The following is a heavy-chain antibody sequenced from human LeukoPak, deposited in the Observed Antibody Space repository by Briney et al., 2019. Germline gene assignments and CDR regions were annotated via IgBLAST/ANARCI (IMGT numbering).Heavy chain of an antibody. D-gene: IGHD5-18*01. J-gene: IGHJ5*02. CDR3: ARAGRGYSYGYYWFDP. Sequence: SETLSLTCTVSGGSLSSYYWSWLRQPAGKGLEWIGRIYTSGSTNYNPSLTSRVPMSVDTSKNQFSLKLNSVTAADTAVYYCARAGRGYSYGYYWFDPWGQGTLVTVSS. CDR2: IYTSGST. CDR1: GGSLSSYY. V-gene: IGHV4-4*07.